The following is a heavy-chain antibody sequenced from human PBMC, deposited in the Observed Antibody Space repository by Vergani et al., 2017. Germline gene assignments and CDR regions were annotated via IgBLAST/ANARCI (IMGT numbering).Heavy chain of an antibody. CDR3: AKAADGSYPDYFDY. CDR1: GFTFSSYD. Sequence: EVQLVESGGGLVQPGGSLRLSCAASGFTFSSYDMHWVRQATGKGLEWVSAIGTAGNTYYPGSVKGRFTISRDNSKNTLYLQMKRLRAEDTAVYYCAKAADGSYPDYFDYWGQGTLVTVSS. D-gene: IGHD1-26*01. J-gene: IGHJ4*02. CDR2: IGTAGNT. V-gene: IGHV3-13*04.